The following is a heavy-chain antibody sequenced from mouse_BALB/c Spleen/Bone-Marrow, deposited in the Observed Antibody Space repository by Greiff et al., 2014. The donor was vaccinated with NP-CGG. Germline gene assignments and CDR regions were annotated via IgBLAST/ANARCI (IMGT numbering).Heavy chain of an antibody. CDR3: ARSEYYGLYYAMDY. V-gene: IGHV1-9*01. D-gene: IGHD1-1*01. J-gene: IGHJ4*01. Sequence: QVQLKESGAELMKPGASVKISCKTTGYAFSSYWIEWVKQRPGHGLEWIGEILTGSGTNNYNEKFKGKATFTADTSSNTAYMQLSSLTSEDSAVYYCARSEYYGLYYAMDYWGQGTSVAVSS. CDR1: GYAFSSYW. CDR2: ILTGSGTN.